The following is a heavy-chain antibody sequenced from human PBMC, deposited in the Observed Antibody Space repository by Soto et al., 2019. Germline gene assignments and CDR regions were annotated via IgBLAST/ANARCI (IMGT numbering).Heavy chain of an antibody. CDR1: GFTFSSYA. CDR2: ISSNGGST. J-gene: IGHJ4*02. D-gene: IGHD6-6*01. Sequence: GGSLRLSCSASGFTFSSYAMHWVRQAPGKGLEYVSAISSNGGSTYHADSVKGRFAISRDNSKNTLYLQMSSLRAEDTAVYYCVKDGDIYIAGRRTPIYFDFWGQGTLVTVSS. CDR3: VKDGDIYIAGRRTPIYFDF. V-gene: IGHV3-64D*06.